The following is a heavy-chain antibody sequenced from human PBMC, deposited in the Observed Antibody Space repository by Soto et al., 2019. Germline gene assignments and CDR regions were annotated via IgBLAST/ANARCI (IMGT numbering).Heavy chain of an antibody. CDR2: IYYSGST. Sequence: PSETLSLTCTVSGGSISSGDYYWSWIRQPPGKGLEWIGYIYYSGSTYYNPSLKSRVTISVDTSKNQFSLKLSSVTAADTAVYYCARALILTGYYIHDAFDIWGQGTMVTVSS. CDR1: GGSISSGDYY. J-gene: IGHJ3*02. D-gene: IGHD3-9*01. V-gene: IGHV4-30-4*02. CDR3: ARALILTGYYIHDAFDI.